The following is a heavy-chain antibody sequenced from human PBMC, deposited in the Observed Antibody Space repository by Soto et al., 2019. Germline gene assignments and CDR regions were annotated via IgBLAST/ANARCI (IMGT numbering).Heavy chain of an antibody. J-gene: IGHJ4*02. CDR1: GFTFSSYS. V-gene: IGHV3-21*01. D-gene: IGHD3-10*01. Sequence: GGPLRLSCAASGFTFSSYSMNWVRQAPGKGLEWVSSISSSSSYRYYADSVKGRFTISRDNAKNSLYLQMNSLRAEDTDVYYCARDIEPMVRGENFDYWGQGTLVTVSS. CDR2: ISSSSSYR. CDR3: ARDIEPMVRGENFDY.